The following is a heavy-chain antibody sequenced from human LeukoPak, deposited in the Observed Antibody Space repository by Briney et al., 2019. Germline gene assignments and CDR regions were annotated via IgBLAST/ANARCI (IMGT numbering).Heavy chain of an antibody. CDR2: IFYAGNT. CDR3: ARDSIPLAFDV. V-gene: IGHV4-39*02. J-gene: IGHJ3*01. D-gene: IGHD3-3*02. Sequence: SETLSPTCTVSGGSISSSGYYWGWVRQPPGKGLEWIGTIFYAGNTYYNPSLKSRVTMSVDTSKNQLSLKLTSVTPADTAVYYCARDSIPLAFDVWGQGTMVAVSS. CDR1: GGSISSSGYY.